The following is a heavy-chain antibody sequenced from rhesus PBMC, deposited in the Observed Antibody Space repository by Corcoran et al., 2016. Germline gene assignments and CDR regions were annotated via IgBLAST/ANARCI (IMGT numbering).Heavy chain of an antibody. J-gene: IGHJ4*01. CDR2: IYGSGSRT. Sequence: QLQLQESGPGLVTPSEPLSLTCAVSGGSISSSSWSWLRQAPAQGPEWIGNIYGSGSRTNYNPSLKSRITRSVDTSKNQLSLKLSSVTAADTAVYYCARDGYEDDDGYYNTGYLDYWGQGVLVTVSS. V-gene: IGHV4-169*02. D-gene: IGHD3-9*01. CDR3: ARDGYEDDDGYYNTGYLDY. CDR1: GGSISSSS.